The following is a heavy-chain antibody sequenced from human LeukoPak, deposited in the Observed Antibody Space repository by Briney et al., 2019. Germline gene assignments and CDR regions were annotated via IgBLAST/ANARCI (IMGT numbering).Heavy chain of an antibody. CDR2: ISSSGST. V-gene: IGHV4-61*02. J-gene: IGHJ4*02. D-gene: IGHD5-18*01. CDR3: ARVRYSYYYFDY. CDR1: GDSISSGDYY. Sequence: PSETLSLTCTVSGDSISSGDYYWSSIRQPAWKGLEWIGRISSSGSTNYNPSLKSRVTISVDTSKNQFSLKLSSVTAADTAVYYCARVRYSYYYFDYWGQGTLVTVSS.